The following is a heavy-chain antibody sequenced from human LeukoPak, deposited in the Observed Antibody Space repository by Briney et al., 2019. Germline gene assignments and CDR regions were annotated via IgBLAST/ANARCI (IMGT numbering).Heavy chain of an antibody. D-gene: IGHD2-2*01. CDR2: ISANNGNT. Sequence: GASVKVSCKASGYSFTSYGISWVRQAPGQGLEWMGWISANNGNTNLAQKFQGRVTATTDTSTSTAYMELRRLRSDDTAIYYCARGSVVVAAAFDYWGQGTLVTVSS. CDR1: GYSFTSYG. V-gene: IGHV1-18*01. CDR3: ARGSVVVAAAFDY. J-gene: IGHJ4*02.